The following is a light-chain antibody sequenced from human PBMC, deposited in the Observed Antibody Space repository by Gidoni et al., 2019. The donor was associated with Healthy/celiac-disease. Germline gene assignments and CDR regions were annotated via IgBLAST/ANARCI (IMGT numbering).Light chain of an antibody. CDR2: DVS. J-gene: IGLJ2*01. CDR1: SSEVGGYNY. Sequence: QSALTQPAAVYGSPGQAITISCTGTSSEVGGYNYVSWYQQHPGKAPKLMIYDVSNRPSGVSNLFSGSKSGNTASLTISGLQAEDEADYYCSSYTSSSTLVLFGGGTKLTVL. CDR3: SSYTSSSTLVL. V-gene: IGLV2-14*03.